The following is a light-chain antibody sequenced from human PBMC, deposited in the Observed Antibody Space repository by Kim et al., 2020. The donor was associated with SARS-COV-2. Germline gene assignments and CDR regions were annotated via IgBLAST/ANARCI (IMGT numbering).Light chain of an antibody. J-gene: IGLJ2*01. V-gene: IGLV3-19*01. CDR2: GKN. Sequence: SSELTQDPAVSVALGQTVRITCQGDSLRTYYATWXQQKPGQAPIVVIYGKNNRPSGIPDRFSGSSSGNTASLTITGTQAGDEADYYCNSRASNDNVVFGG. CDR3: NSRASNDNVV. CDR1: SLRTYY.